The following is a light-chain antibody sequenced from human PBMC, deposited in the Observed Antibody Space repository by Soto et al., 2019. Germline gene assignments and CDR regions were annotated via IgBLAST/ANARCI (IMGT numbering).Light chain of an antibody. Sequence: EMVLTQSPGTLSLSPGEGATLSCRASQSVRSNYLAWYQQKPAQALRLLIYGASSRATGIPDRFSGSGSGTDFILTISRLEPEDFAVFYCQQYGSSPWTFGQGTKVEIK. V-gene: IGKV3-20*01. CDR1: QSVRSNY. CDR2: GAS. J-gene: IGKJ1*01. CDR3: QQYGSSPWT.